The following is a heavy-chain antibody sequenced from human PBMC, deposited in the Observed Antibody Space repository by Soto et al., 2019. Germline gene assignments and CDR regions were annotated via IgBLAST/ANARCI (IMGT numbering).Heavy chain of an antibody. CDR2: IKQGGSET. D-gene: IGHD3-3*01. V-gene: IGHV3-7*03. J-gene: IGHJ4*02. CDR3: AKDRAIFGVVTTTGVTSDY. CDR1: GFTFSGYW. Sequence: GGSLRLSCAASGFTFSGYWMTWVRQAPGKGLEWVANIKQGGSETYYVDSVKGRFTISRDNANAKNTLYLQMNSLRAEDTAVYYCAKDRAIFGVVTTTGVTSDYWGQGTLVTVSS.